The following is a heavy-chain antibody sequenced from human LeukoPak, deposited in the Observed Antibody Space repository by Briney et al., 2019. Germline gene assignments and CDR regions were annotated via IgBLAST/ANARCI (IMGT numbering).Heavy chain of an antibody. V-gene: IGHV3-30*04. CDR1: GFTFSSYA. Sequence: GGSLRLSCAASGFTFSSYAMHWVRQAPGKGLEWVSVISYDGTNNYYADSVRGRFTISRDNSKNTLYLQMNSLRAEDTAVYYCAKDPNGDYVGAFDMWGPGTMVTVSS. J-gene: IGHJ3*02. CDR3: AKDPNGDYVGAFDM. D-gene: IGHD4-17*01. CDR2: ISYDGTNN.